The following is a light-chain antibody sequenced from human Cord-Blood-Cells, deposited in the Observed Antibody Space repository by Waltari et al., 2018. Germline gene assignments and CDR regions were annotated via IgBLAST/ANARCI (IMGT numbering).Light chain of an antibody. CDR2: EGS. CDR3: CSYAGSSTHVV. Sequence: QSALTPPASVSGSPGQSITISCTGTSSDVGSYNLVSCYQQHPGKAPNLMIYEGSKRPSWVSNRFSGSKSGNTASLTISGLQAEDEADYYCCSYAGSSTHVVFGGGTKLTVL. CDR1: SSDVGSYNL. J-gene: IGLJ2*01. V-gene: IGLV2-23*01.